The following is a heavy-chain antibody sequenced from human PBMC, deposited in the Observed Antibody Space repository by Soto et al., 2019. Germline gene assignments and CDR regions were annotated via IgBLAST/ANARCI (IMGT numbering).Heavy chain of an antibody. Sequence: PGGSLRLSCSVSGFNFMSYAMHWVRRAPGRRLEHVSAISRDGRITYYAASVNDRFTITRDNSKNTLYLQMSRLSVDDTAVYYCAKDQWGLSGEWLGGYFDHWGQGTQVTVSS. CDR1: GFNFMSYA. J-gene: IGHJ4*02. V-gene: IGHV3-64D*06. CDR3: AKDQWGLSGEWLGGYFDH. D-gene: IGHD2-8*02. CDR2: ISRDGRIT.